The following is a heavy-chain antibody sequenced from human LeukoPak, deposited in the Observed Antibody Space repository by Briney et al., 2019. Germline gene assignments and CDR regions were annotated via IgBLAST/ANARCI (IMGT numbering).Heavy chain of an antibody. CDR2: ISGSGGST. J-gene: IGHJ4*02. Sequence: PGGSLRLSCAASGFTFSSYAMSWVRQAPGKGLEWVSAISGSGGSTYYADSVKGRFTISRDNSKNTLYLQMNSLRAEDTAVYYCARGNEYYYDSSGPFDYWGQGTLVTVSS. CDR1: GFTFSSYA. D-gene: IGHD3-22*01. CDR3: ARGNEYYYDSSGPFDY. V-gene: IGHV3-23*01.